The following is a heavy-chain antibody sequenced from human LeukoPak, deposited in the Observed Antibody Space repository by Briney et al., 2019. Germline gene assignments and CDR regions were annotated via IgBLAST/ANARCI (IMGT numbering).Heavy chain of an antibody. Sequence: GGSLRLSCAASDFTFSNAWMSWVRQTPGKGLEWVSSISSSSGYIYCADSVKGRFTISRDNAKNSLYLQMNSLRAEDTAVYYCARATAVVVPAATFDYWGQGTLVTVSS. D-gene: IGHD2-2*01. CDR3: ARATAVVVPAATFDY. V-gene: IGHV3-21*01. CDR2: ISSSSGYI. CDR1: DFTFSNAW. J-gene: IGHJ4*02.